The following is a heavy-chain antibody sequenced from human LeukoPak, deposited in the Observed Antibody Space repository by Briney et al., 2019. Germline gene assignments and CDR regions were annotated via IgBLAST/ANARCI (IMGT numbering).Heavy chain of an antibody. D-gene: IGHD6-13*01. CDR1: GGSISSSSYY. CDR2: IYYSGST. Sequence: SETLSLTCTVSGGSISSSSYYWGWLRQPPGKGLEWIGSIYYSGSTYYNPSLKSRVTISVDTSKNQFSLKLSSVTAADTAVYYCARHFLLRYSSRAGDAFDIWGQGTMVTVSS. CDR3: ARHFLLRYSSRAGDAFDI. J-gene: IGHJ3*02. V-gene: IGHV4-39*01.